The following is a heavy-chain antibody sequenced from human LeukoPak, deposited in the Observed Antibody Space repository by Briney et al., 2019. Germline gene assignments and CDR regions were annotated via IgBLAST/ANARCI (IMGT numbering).Heavy chain of an antibody. V-gene: IGHV3-23*01. CDR1: GFTFSSYA. CDR3: AKSAHGFWYFDL. CDR2: ISGTGGST. J-gene: IGHJ2*01. Sequence: GGSLTLSCAASGFTFSSYAMSWVRQAPGKGLEWVSAISGTGGSTYYAASVKGRFTISRDNSKNTLYLQMTSLRAEDTAVYYCAKSAHGFWYFDLWGRGALVTVSS. D-gene: IGHD6-25*01.